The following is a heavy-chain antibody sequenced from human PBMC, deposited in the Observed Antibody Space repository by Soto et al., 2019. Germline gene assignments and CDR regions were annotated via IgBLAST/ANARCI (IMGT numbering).Heavy chain of an antibody. J-gene: IGHJ6*02. Sequence: ASVKVSCKASGYTFTGYYMHWVRQAPGQGLEWMGWINPNSGGTNYAQKLQGRVTMTRDTSISTAYMELSRLRSDDTAVFYCARDRAASSWLSYYYYGMDVWGQGTTVTVSS. D-gene: IGHD6-13*01. CDR3: ARDRAASSWLSYYYYGMDV. CDR1: GYTFTGYY. CDR2: INPNSGGT. V-gene: IGHV1-2*02.